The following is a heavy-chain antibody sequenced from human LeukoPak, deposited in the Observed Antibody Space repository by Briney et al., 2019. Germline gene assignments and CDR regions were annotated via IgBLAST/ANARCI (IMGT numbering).Heavy chain of an antibody. J-gene: IGHJ5*02. CDR3: ARHWYYDFWSGYYERGTYVWFDP. CDR2: IYYSGGT. V-gene: IGHV4-59*01. CDR1: GGSISSYY. D-gene: IGHD3-3*01. Sequence: PSETLSLTCTVSGGSISSYYWSWLRQPPGKGLEWIGYIYYSGGTNYNPSLKSRVTISVDTSKNQFSLKLSSVTAADTAVYYCARHWYYDFWSGYYERGTYVWFDPWGQGTLVTVSS.